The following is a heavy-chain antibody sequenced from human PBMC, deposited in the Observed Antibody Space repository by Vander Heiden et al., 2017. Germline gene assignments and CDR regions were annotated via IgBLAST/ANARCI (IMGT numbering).Heavy chain of an antibody. CDR3: ARTGTEGVYYFDY. CDR1: GGTFSSYA. J-gene: IGHJ4*01. D-gene: IGHD1-1*01. V-gene: IGHV1-69*01. Sequence: QVQLVQSGAEVTKPGSSVKVSCKASGGTFSSYASIWVRQAPGQGLEWMGGIIPIFGTANYAQKFQGRVTITADESTSTAYMELSSLRSEDTAVYYFARTGTEGVYYFDYWGHGTLVTVSS. CDR2: IIPIFGTA.